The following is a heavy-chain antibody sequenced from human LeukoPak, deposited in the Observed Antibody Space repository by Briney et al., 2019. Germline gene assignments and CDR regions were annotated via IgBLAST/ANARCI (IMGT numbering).Heavy chain of an antibody. Sequence: GGSPTLSCAASGFNFSSYSMNWVRQAPGKGLEWVSYISSSSSTIYYEDSVKGRFTISRDNAKNSLYLQMNSLRAEDAAVYYCARDYLTAFDIWGQGTMVTVSS. V-gene: IGHV3-48*01. CDR3: ARDYLTAFDI. J-gene: IGHJ3*02. CDR2: ISSSSSTI. CDR1: GFNFSSYS.